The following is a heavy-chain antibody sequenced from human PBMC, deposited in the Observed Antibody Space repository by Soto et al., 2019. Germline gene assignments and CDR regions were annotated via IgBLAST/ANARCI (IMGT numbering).Heavy chain of an antibody. D-gene: IGHD6-13*01. CDR2: ISSSSIYI. J-gene: IGHJ4*02. V-gene: IGHV3-21*01. CDR1: GFTFSSYS. CDR3: ARAPPGYSSSWPADY. Sequence: EVQLVESGGGLVKPGGSLRLSCAASGFTFSSYSLNWVRQAPGKGLVWVSSISSSSIYIYYADSVKGRFTISRDNAKNSLYLQMNSLRAEETAVYYCARAPPGYSSSWPADYWGQGTLVTVSS.